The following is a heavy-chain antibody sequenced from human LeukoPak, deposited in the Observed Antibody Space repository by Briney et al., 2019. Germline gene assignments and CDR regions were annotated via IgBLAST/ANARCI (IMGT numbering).Heavy chain of an antibody. V-gene: IGHV4-39*01. CDR3: VRRTSGSYSDY. Sequence: SETLSLTCTVSGDSISSSYWGWIRQPPGKGLEWIGTINHSGTTYHNPSLKSRLTLFVDTSKNQFSLKLSSVTDADTAVYYCVRRTSGSYSDYWGRGTL. J-gene: IGHJ4*02. CDR1: GDSISSSY. CDR2: INHSGTT. D-gene: IGHD3-10*01.